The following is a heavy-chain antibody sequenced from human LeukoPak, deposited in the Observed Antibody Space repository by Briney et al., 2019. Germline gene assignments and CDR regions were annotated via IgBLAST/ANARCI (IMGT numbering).Heavy chain of an antibody. D-gene: IGHD3-10*01. J-gene: IGHJ4*02. V-gene: IGHV4-61*02. CDR2: IYTSGST. CDR1: GGSISSGSYY. Sequence: SETLSLTCTVSGGSISSGSYYWSWIRQPAGKGLEWIGRIYTSGSTNYNPSLKSRVTISVDTSKNQFSLKLSSVTAADTAVYYCARNSGYYCGSGSYRSWFDYWGQGTLVTVSS. CDR3: ARNSGYYCGSGSYRSWFDY.